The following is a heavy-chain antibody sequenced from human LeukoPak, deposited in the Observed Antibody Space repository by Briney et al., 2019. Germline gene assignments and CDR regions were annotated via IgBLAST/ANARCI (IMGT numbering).Heavy chain of an antibody. CDR3: ARRSAAPRTFKYSGSYLGYYYMDV. D-gene: IGHD1-26*01. Sequence: PSETLSLTCTVSGGSISNIGYYWGWIRQPPGKGLEWIGEINHSGSTNYNPSLKSRVTISVDTSKNQFSLKLSSVTAADTAVYYCARRSAAPRTFKYSGSYLGYYYMDVWGKGTTVTVSS. V-gene: IGHV4-39*07. CDR2: INHSGST. J-gene: IGHJ6*03. CDR1: GGSISNIGYY.